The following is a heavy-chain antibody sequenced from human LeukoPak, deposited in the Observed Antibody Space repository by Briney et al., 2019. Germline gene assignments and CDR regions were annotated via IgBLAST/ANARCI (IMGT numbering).Heavy chain of an antibody. CDR2: ISAYNGNT. J-gene: IGHJ3*02. D-gene: IGHD4-17*01. Sequence: EASVKVSCKASGGTFSSYAISWVRQAPGQGLEWMGWISAYNGNTNYAQKLQGRVTMTTDTSTSTAYMELRSLRSDDTAVYYCARVSDYVDAFDIWGQGTMVTVSS. CDR3: ARVSDYVDAFDI. CDR1: GGTFSSYA. V-gene: IGHV1-18*01.